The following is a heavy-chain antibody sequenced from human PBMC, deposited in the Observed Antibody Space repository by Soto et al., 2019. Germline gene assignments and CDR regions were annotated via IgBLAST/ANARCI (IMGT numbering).Heavy chain of an antibody. Sequence: QLQLQESGPGLVKPSETLSLTCTVSGGSISSSSYYWGWIRQPPGKGLEWIGSIYYSGSTYYNPSVESRVTTSVDTSTNQFSLKLSSVPAADTAEYYCARHVYLVPAANWFDPWVQGTLVTVSS. CDR1: GGSISSSSYY. J-gene: IGHJ5*02. CDR2: IYYSGST. V-gene: IGHV4-39*01. D-gene: IGHD2-2*01. CDR3: ARHVYLVPAANWFDP.